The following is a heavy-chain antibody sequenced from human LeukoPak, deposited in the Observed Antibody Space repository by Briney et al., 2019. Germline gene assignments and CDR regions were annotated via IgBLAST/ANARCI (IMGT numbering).Heavy chain of an antibody. CDR1: GGTFSSYA. V-gene: IGHV1-69*05. CDR2: IIPIFGTA. Sequence: SVKVSCKASGGTFSSYAISWVGQAPGQGLEGMGRIIPIFGTANYAQKFQGRVTITTDESTSTAYMELSSLRSEDTAVYYCARAHRVGATGRGTFNYWGQGTLVTVSS. J-gene: IGHJ4*02. D-gene: IGHD1-26*01. CDR3: ARAHRVGATGRGTFNY.